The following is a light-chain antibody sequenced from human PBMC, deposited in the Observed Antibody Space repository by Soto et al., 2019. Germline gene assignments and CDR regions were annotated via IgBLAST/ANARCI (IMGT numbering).Light chain of an antibody. V-gene: IGKV3-20*01. Sequence: EIVMTQSPSTLSVSPGERATLSCRASQSVSSSSLAWYQQKPGQAPGLLIYDTSTRASGVPDRFSGSGSGTEFTLTISRLGPEDFAVYYCQQYGTSPQTFGQGTKWIS. J-gene: IGKJ1*01. CDR3: QQYGTSPQT. CDR1: QSVSSSS. CDR2: DTS.